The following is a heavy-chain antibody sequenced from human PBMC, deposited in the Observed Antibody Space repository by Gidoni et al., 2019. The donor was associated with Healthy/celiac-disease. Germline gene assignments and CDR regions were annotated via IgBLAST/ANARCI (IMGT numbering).Heavy chain of an antibody. CDR1: GGTFSSYA. J-gene: IGHJ6*02. D-gene: IGHD3-3*01. Sequence: QVQLVQSGAEVKKPGSSVKVSCKASGGTFSSYAISWVRQAPGQGLEWMGGIIPIFGTANYAQKFQGRVTITADESTSTAYMELSSLRSEDTAVYYCAVWSGYYRLGYYYYGMDVWGQGTTVTVSS. V-gene: IGHV1-69*01. CDR3: AVWSGYYRLGYYYYGMDV. CDR2: IIPIFGTA.